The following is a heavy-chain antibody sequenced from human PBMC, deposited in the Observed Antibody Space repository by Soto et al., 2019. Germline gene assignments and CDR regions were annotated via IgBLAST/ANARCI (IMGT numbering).Heavy chain of an antibody. J-gene: IGHJ6*02. D-gene: IGHD3-10*01. CDR2: IWYDGSNK. CDR3: AREDGSGSYGYYYYGMDV. Sequence: PGGSLRLSCAASGFTFSSYGMHWVRQAPGKGLEWVAVIWYDGSNKYYADSVKGRFTISRDNSKNTLYLQMNSLRAEDTAVYYCAREDGSGSYGYYYYGMDVWGQGTTVTVSS. CDR1: GFTFSSYG. V-gene: IGHV3-33*01.